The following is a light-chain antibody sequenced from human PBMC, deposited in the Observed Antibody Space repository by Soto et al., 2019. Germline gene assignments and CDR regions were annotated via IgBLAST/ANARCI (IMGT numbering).Light chain of an antibody. CDR1: SSDVGNCNC. V-gene: IGLV2-14*01. CDR2: EVS. J-gene: IGLJ3*02. Sequence: QSALTQPASVSGSPGQSITISCTGASSDVGNCNCVSWYQQHPGKAPKLMIYEVSNRPSGVSDRFSGSKAGNTASLTISGPQAEDEADYYCSSFTTSSTGVFGGGTKVTVL. CDR3: SSFTTSSTGV.